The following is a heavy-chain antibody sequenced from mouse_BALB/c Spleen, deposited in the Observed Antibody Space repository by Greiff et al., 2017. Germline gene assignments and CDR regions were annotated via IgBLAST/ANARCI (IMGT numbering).Heavy chain of an antibody. V-gene: IGHV1-15*01. CDR2: IDPETGGT. D-gene: IGHD1-1*01. J-gene: IGHJ3*01. CDR3: TRGSNWFAY. CDR1: GYTFTDYE. Sequence: VHLVESGAELVRPGASVTLSCKASGYTFTDYEMHWVKQTPVHGLEWIGAIDPETGGTAYNQKFKGKATLTADKSSSTAYMELRSLTSEDSAVYYCTRGSNWFAYWGQGTLVTVSA.